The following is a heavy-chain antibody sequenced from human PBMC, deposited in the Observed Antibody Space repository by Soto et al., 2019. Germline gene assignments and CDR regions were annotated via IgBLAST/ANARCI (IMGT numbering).Heavy chain of an antibody. CDR2: IYYSGST. Sequence: SETLSLTCTVSGGSISSYYGSWIRQPPGKGLEWIGYIYYSGSTNYNPSLKSRVTISVDTSKNQFSLKLTSVTAADTAVYYCARDDYYDTSGYLALFDYWGQGTLVTVSS. CDR3: ARDDYYDTSGYLALFDY. D-gene: IGHD3-22*01. CDR1: GGSISSYY. J-gene: IGHJ4*02. V-gene: IGHV4-59*12.